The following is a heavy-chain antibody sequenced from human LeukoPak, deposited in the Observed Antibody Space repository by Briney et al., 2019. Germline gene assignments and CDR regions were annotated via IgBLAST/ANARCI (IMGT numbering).Heavy chain of an antibody. CDR2: ISAYNGNT. D-gene: IGHD6-13*01. V-gene: IGHV1-18*01. Sequence: GASVKVSCKASGYTFTSYGISWVRQAPGQGLEWIGWISAYNGNTNYAQKLQGRVTMTTDTSTSTAYMELRSLRSDDTAVYYCARDLIPGIAAAATDAFDIWGQGTMVTVSS. CDR1: GYTFTSYG. CDR3: ARDLIPGIAAAATDAFDI. J-gene: IGHJ3*02.